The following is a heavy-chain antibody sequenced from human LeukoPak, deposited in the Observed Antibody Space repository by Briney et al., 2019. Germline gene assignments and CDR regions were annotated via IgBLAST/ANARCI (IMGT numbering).Heavy chain of an antibody. CDR3: ARNTINWFDP. Sequence: GASVKVSYKASGYTLTDYYMHWVRQAPGQGLEWMGWINPNSGGTNYAQKFQGRVSMTRDTSISTAYMELSRLRSDDTAVYYCARNTINWFDPWGQGVLVTVSS. D-gene: IGHD5-24*01. V-gene: IGHV1-2*02. CDR2: INPNSGGT. CDR1: GYTLTDYY. J-gene: IGHJ5*02.